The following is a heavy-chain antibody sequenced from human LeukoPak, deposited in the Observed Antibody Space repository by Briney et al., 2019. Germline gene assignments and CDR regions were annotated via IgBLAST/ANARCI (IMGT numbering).Heavy chain of an antibody. Sequence: GESLKIFCKGSGYSFTNYWIAWVRQMPGKGLEWMGIIYPDDSDTRYSPPFQGQVTISADKSISTAYLQRSSLKVSDTAMYYCARPRTDYGDYMIGYWGQGTLVTVSS. CDR2: IYPDDSDT. J-gene: IGHJ4*02. CDR1: GYSFTNYW. V-gene: IGHV5-51*01. CDR3: ARPRTDYGDYMIGY. D-gene: IGHD4-17*01.